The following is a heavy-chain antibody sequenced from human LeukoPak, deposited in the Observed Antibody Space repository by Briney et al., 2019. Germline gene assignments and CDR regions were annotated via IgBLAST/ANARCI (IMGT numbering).Heavy chain of an antibody. CDR2: ISYDGSNK. CDR1: GFTFSSYG. D-gene: IGHD3-3*01. J-gene: IGHJ6*03. CDR3: ATISGITIFGVVREYVYMDV. V-gene: IGHV3-30*03. Sequence: HPGRSLRLSCAASGFTFSSYGMHWVRQAPGKGLEWVAVISYDGSNKYYADSVKGRFTISRDNSKNTLYLQMNSLRAEDTAVYYCATISGITIFGVVREYVYMDVWGKGTTVTVSS.